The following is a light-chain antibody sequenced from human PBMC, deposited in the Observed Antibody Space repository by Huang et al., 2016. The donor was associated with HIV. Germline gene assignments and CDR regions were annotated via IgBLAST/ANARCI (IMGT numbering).Light chain of an antibody. CDR3: QQYNNWPYT. CDR1: QSVGSK. J-gene: IGKJ2*01. CDR2: GAS. Sequence: DTVMTQTPATLSVSPGARATLSCRASQSVGSKLAWFQQKPGQAPRLLIHGASPRATGITARFSGSGSGTEFTLTISSLQSEDFAVYYCQQYNNWPYTFGQGTKLEIK. V-gene: IGKV3-15*01.